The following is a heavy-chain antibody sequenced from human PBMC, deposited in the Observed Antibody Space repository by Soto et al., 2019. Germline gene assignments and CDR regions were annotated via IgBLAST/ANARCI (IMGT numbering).Heavy chain of an antibody. CDR2: IDTAGVT. Sequence: GGSLRLSCAASGFTFSSYEMHWVRQAPGKGQERVSAIDTAGVTYYAGSVKGRFTITRDNAKNSLLLQMNSLRAEDMAVYYCVRENNSGATAAFDYWGQGTPVTVSS. D-gene: IGHD6-13*01. CDR3: VRENNSGATAAFDY. CDR1: GFTFSSYE. J-gene: IGHJ4*02. V-gene: IGHV3-13*01.